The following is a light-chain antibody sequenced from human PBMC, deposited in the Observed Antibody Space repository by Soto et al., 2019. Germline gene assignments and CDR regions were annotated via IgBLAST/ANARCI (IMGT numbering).Light chain of an antibody. Sequence: QSALTQPASVSGSPGQSITISCTGTSSDVGGYKFVSWYQQHPVKAPKLMIYDVSNRPSGVSNRFSGSKSGNTASLTISGLQAEDEAAYYCSSYTSSSTYVFGTGTKVTVL. CDR1: SSDVGGYKF. V-gene: IGLV2-14*01. CDR2: DVS. CDR3: SSYTSSSTYV. J-gene: IGLJ1*01.